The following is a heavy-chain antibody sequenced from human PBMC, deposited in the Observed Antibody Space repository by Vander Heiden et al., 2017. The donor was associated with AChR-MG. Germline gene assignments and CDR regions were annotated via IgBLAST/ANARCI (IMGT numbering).Heavy chain of an antibody. J-gene: IGHJ2*01. D-gene: IGHD2-21*01. V-gene: IGHV1-3*04. Sequence: QVQLVQSGAEVKKPGASVQVSCTASGYRFTGYGLHWVRPAPGQALEWIGWSATDTDSTKYSQKFQGRVTITKDTSASTTYMDLHSMTSEDTAVYYCARDCARDCSPTDHWYFDLWGRGTLVTVSS. CDR2: SATDTDST. CDR1: GYRFTGYG. CDR3: ARDCARDCSPTDHWYFDL.